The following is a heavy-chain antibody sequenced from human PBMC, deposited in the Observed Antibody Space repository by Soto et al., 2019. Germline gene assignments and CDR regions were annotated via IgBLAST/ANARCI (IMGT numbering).Heavy chain of an antibody. CDR2: ISSNSGSI. V-gene: IGHV3-9*01. Sequence: ELQLVESGGGLVLPGRSLRLSCAASGITFDNYAMHWVRQAPGKGLEWVSGISSNSGSIGYADSVKGRFTISRDNAKKSLFLEMNSLRDEDTALYYCTKGVSTSWLRDGFDIWGQGTMVTASP. CDR3: TKGVSTSWLRDGFDI. J-gene: IGHJ3*02. D-gene: IGHD2-2*01. CDR1: GITFDNYA.